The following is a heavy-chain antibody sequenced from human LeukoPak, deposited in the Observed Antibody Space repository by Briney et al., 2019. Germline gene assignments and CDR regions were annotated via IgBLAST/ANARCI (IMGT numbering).Heavy chain of an antibody. V-gene: IGHV4-31*03. J-gene: IGHJ4*02. CDR1: GGSISSGGYC. CDR2: IYYSGST. CDR3: ARGLLLRYFDWLSYYFDY. Sequence: PSETLSLTCTVSGGSISSGGYCWSWIRQHPGKGLEWIGYIYYSGSTYYNPSLKSRVTISVDTSKNQFSLKLSSVTAADTAVYYCARGLLLRYFDWLSYYFDYWGQGTLVTVSS. D-gene: IGHD3-9*01.